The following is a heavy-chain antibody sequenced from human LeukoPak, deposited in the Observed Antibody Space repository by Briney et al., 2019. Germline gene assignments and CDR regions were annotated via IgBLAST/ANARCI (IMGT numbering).Heavy chain of an antibody. CDR2: ISSSSSYI. CDR3: ARDKYYDSSGNRFDP. D-gene: IGHD3-22*01. Sequence: GGSLRLSCAASGFTFSTYAMSWVRQAPGKGLEWVSSISSSSSYIYYADSVKGRFTISRDNAKNSLYLQMNSLRAEDTAVYYCARDKYYDSSGNRFDPWGQGTLVTVSS. CDR1: GFTFSTYA. J-gene: IGHJ5*02. V-gene: IGHV3-21*01.